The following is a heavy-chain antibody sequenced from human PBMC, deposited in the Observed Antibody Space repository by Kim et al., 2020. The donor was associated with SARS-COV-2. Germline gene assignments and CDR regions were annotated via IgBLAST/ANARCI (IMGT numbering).Heavy chain of an antibody. D-gene: IGHD3-22*01. CDR3: ARERTYHFGSIGYSEFDH. V-gene: IGHV3-30*14. Sequence: GGSLRLSCAASKFTFNSSAMHWVRQAPGKGLEWVSVIGYDGGNKYYSDSVKGRFTISRDNYRNILYLEMDSLTPEDTAVYYCARERTYHFGSIGYSEFDHWGQGTPVIVSS. CDR1: KFTFNSSA. J-gene: IGHJ4*02. CDR2: IGYDGGNK.